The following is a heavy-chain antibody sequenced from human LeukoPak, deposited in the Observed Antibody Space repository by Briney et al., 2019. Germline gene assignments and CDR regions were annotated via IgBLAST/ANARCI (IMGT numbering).Heavy chain of an antibody. V-gene: IGHV4-34*01. J-gene: IGHJ4*02. Sequence: LETLSLTCAVYGGSFSGYYWSWIRQPPGKGLEWIGEINHSGSTNYNPSLKSRVTISVDTSKNQFSLKLSSVTAADTAVYYCARTRSGYYYYFDYWGQGTLVTVSS. CDR2: INHSGST. CDR3: ARTRSGYYYYFDY. CDR1: GGSFSGYY. D-gene: IGHD3-22*01.